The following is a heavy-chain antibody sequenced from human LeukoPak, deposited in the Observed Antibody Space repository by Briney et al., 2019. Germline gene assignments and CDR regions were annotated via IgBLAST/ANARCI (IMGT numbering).Heavy chain of an antibody. D-gene: IGHD4-23*01. CDR1: GDSVSSNSAA. Sequence: SQTLSLTCAISGDSVSSNSAAWNWIRQSPSRGLEWLGRTYYRSKWYNDYAVSVKSRITINPDTSKNQSSLQLNSVTPEDTSVYYCARDRALTTVVTPLYYYMDVWGKGTKVTVS. J-gene: IGHJ6*03. CDR3: ARDRALTTVVTPLYYYMDV. CDR2: TYYRSKWYN. V-gene: IGHV6-1*01.